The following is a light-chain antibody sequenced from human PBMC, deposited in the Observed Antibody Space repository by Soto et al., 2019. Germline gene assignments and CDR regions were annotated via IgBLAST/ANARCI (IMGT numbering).Light chain of an antibody. Sequence: EIVLTQSPATLCLSPGEGATLSCRASQSVDSNLAWYQQKPGQAPRLLIFGASTRATGIPARFSGSGSGTDFTLTISSLQSEDFGVYFCQQYENWPLTFGGGTKVDIK. CDR2: GAS. CDR3: QQYENWPLT. CDR1: QSVDSN. J-gene: IGKJ4*01. V-gene: IGKV3D-15*01.